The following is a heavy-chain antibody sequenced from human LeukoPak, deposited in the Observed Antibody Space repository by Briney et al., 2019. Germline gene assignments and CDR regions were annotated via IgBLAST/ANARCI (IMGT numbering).Heavy chain of an antibody. V-gene: IGHV4-59*01. D-gene: IGHD1-26*01. Sequence: VKPSETLSLTCTVSGGSISSYYWSWIRQPPGKGLEWIGYIYYSGSTNYNPSLKSRVTISVDTSKNQFSLKLSSVTAADTAVYYCAAAIVGATGPLHYWGQGTLVTVSS. CDR3: AAAIVGATGPLHY. CDR2: IYYSGST. CDR1: GGSISSYY. J-gene: IGHJ4*02.